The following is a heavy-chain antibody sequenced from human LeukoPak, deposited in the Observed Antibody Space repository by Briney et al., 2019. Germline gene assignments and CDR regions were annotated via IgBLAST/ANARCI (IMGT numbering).Heavy chain of an antibody. Sequence: SETLSLTCTVSGDSITSGSWGWIRQTPGKGLEWIGNIYSTGTTSYNPSVKSRVTISVDTSKNQFSLKLDSVTAADTAVYYCGRDSGFWLYWGQGTLVTVSS. CDR3: GRDSGFWLY. CDR1: GDSITSGS. J-gene: IGHJ4*02. V-gene: IGHV4-39*07. CDR2: IYSTGTT. D-gene: IGHD3-22*01.